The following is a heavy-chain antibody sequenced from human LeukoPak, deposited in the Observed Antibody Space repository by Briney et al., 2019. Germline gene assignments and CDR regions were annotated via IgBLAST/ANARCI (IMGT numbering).Heavy chain of an antibody. D-gene: IGHD6-19*01. CDR1: GFSFEDYG. V-gene: IGHV3-20*04. CDR3: ARDVLYRLDQNSGWYGFDS. CDR2: SSWKGGIT. J-gene: IGHJ4*02. Sequence: GGSLSLSCAASGFSFEDYGMSWVRQAPGKGLESVSGSSWKGGITAYADSVKGRFTIARDNAKKSLYLQMNSLRAEDTAFYYCARDVLYRLDQNSGWYGFDSWGQGTLVTVSS.